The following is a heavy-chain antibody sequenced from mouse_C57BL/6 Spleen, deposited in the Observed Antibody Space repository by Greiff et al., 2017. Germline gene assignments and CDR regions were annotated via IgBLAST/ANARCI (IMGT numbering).Heavy chain of an antibody. CDR1: GFTFSDYG. Sequence: EVKLVESGGGLVKPGGSLKLSCAASGFTFSDYGMHWVRQAPEKGLEWVAYISSGSSTIYYADTVKGRFTIARDNAKNTLFLQMTSLRSEDTAMYYCARETTVGDYAMDYWGQGTSVTVSS. D-gene: IGHD1-1*01. J-gene: IGHJ4*01. CDR3: ARETTVGDYAMDY. V-gene: IGHV5-17*01. CDR2: ISSGSSTI.